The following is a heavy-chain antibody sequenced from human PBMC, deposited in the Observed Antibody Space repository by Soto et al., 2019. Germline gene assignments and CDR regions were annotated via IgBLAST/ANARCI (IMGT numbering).Heavy chain of an antibody. J-gene: IGHJ4*02. V-gene: IGHV1-69*02. CDR2: IIPILGIA. CDR3: ARIAAAGTTSYYFDY. CDR1: GGTFSSYT. Sequence: QVQLVQSGAEVKKPGSSVKVSCKASGGTFSSYTISWVRQAPGQGLEWMGRIIPILGIANYAQKFQGRVTSTADKSTSTAYMELSSLRSEDTAVYYCARIAAAGTTSYYFDYWGQGTLVTVSS. D-gene: IGHD6-13*01.